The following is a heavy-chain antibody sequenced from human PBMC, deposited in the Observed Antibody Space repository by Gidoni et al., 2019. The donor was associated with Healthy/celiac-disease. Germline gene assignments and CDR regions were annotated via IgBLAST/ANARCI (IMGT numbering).Heavy chain of an antibody. V-gene: IGHV3-48*02. D-gene: IGHD6-19*01. J-gene: IGHJ4*02. CDR2: ISSSSSTI. CDR1: GFTVSSYS. Sequence: EVQLVESGGGLVQPGGSLRLSCAASGFTVSSYSMNWVRPVPGKGLEWVSYISSSSSTIYYADSVKGRFTISRDNAKNSLYLQMNSLRDEDTAVYYCARETSGYSSDLIDYLGQGTLVTVSS. CDR3: ARETSGYSSDLIDY.